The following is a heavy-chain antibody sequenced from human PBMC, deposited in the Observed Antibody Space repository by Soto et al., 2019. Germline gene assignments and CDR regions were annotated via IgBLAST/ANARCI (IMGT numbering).Heavy chain of an antibody. V-gene: IGHV1-46*01. CDR1: GYTFTIYY. J-gene: IGHJ6*02. D-gene: IGHD3-22*01. CDR3: AVDSSGYYFYYYGMDG. CDR2: INPSGGST. Sequence: ASVKVSCKASGYTFTIYYMHWVRQAPGQGLEWMGIINPSGGSTSYAQKFQGRVTMTRDTSTSTVYMELSSLRSEDTAVYYCAVDSSGYYFYYYGMDGWGQGTTVTVSS.